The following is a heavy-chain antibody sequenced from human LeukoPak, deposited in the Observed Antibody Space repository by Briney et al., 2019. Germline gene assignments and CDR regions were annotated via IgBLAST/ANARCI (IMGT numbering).Heavy chain of an antibody. V-gene: IGHV3-30*03. CDR2: ISYDGSNK. D-gene: IGHD6-19*01. J-gene: IGHJ4*02. CDR1: GFTFSSYG. CDR3: ARGEQWLVR. Sequence: GGSLRLSCAASGFTFSSYGMHWVRQAPGKGLEWVAVISYDGSNKYYADSVKGRFTISRDNSKNTLYLQMNSLRAEDTAVYYCARGEQWLVRWGQGTLVTVSS.